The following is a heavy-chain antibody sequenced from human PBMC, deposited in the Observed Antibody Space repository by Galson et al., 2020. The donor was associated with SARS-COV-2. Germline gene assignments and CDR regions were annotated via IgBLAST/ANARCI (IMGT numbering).Heavy chain of an antibody. D-gene: IGHD6-13*01. CDR1: GYSFTSYW. Sequence: GESLKISCKGSGYSFTSYWIGWVRQMPGKGLEWMGIIYPGDSDPRYSPSFQGQVTISADKSISTAYLQWSSLKASDTAMYYCARTASSSWYGDWFDPWGQGTLVTVSS. CDR3: ARTASSSWYGDWFDP. CDR2: IYPGDSDP. V-gene: IGHV5-51*01. J-gene: IGHJ5*02.